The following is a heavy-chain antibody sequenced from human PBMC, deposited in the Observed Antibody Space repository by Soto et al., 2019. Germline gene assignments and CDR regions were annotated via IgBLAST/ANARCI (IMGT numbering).Heavy chain of an antibody. V-gene: IGHV3-23*01. CDR1: GFTFRRYA. J-gene: IGHJ4*02. CDR2: MSGSGAGT. Sequence: EVQLLESGGGLVQPGGSLRLSCAASGFTFRRYAMTWVRHAPGKWLEWVSAMSGSGAGTYYADSVKGRFTIPRDTSKNTLYLPMKSLRAEDTAIYYCAKGRSVSFGKNGKYYFDYWGQGTLVTVSS. CDR3: AKGRSVSFGKNGKYYFDY. D-gene: IGHD1-26*01.